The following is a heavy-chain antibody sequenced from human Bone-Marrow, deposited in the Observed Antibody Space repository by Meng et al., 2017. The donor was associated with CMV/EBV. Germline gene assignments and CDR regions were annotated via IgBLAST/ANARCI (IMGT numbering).Heavy chain of an antibody. CDR1: GFTFSSYG. CDR2: IWYDGSNK. V-gene: IGHV3-33*01. Sequence: SGFTFSSYGMHWVRQAPGKGLEWVAVIWYDGSNKYYADSVKGRFTISRDNSKNTLYLQMNSLRAEDTAVYYCAREGKSGYSGIFDYWGQGTLVTVSS. CDR3: AREGKSGYSGIFDY. D-gene: IGHD5-12*01. J-gene: IGHJ4*02.